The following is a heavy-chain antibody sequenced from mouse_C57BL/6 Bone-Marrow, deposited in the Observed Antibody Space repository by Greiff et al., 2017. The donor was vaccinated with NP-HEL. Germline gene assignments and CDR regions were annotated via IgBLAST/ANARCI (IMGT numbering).Heavy chain of an antibody. CDR1: GYTFTDYY. Sequence: EVQLQQSGPELVKPGASVKISCKASGYTFTDYYMNWVKQSHGKSLEWIGDINPNNGGTSYNQKFKGKATLTVDKSSSTAYMELRSLTSDDSAVYYCASITTVVDYYYAMDYWGQGTSVTVSS. V-gene: IGHV1-26*01. D-gene: IGHD1-1*01. J-gene: IGHJ4*01. CDR2: INPNNGGT. CDR3: ASITTVVDYYYAMDY.